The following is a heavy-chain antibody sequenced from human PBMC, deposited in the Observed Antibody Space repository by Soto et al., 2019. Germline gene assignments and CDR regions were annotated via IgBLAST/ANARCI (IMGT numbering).Heavy chain of an antibody. V-gene: IGHV1-8*01. CDR3: ARVVRLGYCSGGSCYPSQFDAFDI. J-gene: IGHJ3*02. Sequence: ASVKVSCKASGYTFTSYDINWVRQATGQGLEWMGWMNPNSGNTGYAQKFQGRVTMTRNTSISTAYMELSSLRSEDTAVYYCARVVRLGYCSGGSCYPSQFDAFDIWGQGTMVTVSS. CDR2: MNPNSGNT. D-gene: IGHD2-15*01. CDR1: GYTFTSYD.